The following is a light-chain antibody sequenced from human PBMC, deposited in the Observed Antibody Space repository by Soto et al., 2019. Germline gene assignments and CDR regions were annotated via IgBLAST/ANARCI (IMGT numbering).Light chain of an antibody. Sequence: EIVMTQSPATLSVSPGESATLSCRASQSVSSNLAWYQQKPGQAPPLLIYAASTRATGIPVRFSGSGSGTEFTLTISSLQSEDSAIYYCQQYHNWPPITFGQGTRLEIK. CDR2: AAS. V-gene: IGKV3-15*01. CDR1: QSVSSN. CDR3: QQYHNWPPIT. J-gene: IGKJ5*01.